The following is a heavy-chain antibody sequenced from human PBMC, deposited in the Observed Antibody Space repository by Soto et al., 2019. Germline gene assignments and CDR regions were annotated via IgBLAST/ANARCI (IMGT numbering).Heavy chain of an antibody. CDR3: SRVDPGETSPFD. J-gene: IGHJ4*01. D-gene: IGHD3-10*01. CDR1: GYIFTSYY. CDR2: INPFDGIR. V-gene: IGHV1-46*03. Sequence: GASVKVSCKASGYIFTSYYLHWVRQAPGQGLEWMGWINPFDGIRMFAQSFQGRVTFTRDTSTSTVYMELSGLRSDDTAVYYCSRVDPGETSPFD.